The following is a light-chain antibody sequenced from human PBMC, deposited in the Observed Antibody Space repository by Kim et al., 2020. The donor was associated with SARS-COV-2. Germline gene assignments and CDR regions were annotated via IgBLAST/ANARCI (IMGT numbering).Light chain of an antibody. CDR1: QSVSSY. J-gene: IGKJ4*01. V-gene: IGKV3-11*01. CDR3: QQRSNWPLT. Sequence: LSPGERVTLPCRASQSVSSYLAWYQQKPGQAPRLLIYDASSRATGIPARFSGSGSETDFTLTISSLEPEDFAVYYCQQRSNWPLTFGGGTKVDIK. CDR2: DAS.